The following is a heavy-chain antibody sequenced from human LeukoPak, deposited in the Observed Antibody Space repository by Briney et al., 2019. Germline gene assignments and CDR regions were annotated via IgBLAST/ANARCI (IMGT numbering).Heavy chain of an antibody. CDR1: GGSINSTSNY. CDR3: ARERDTAFDY. V-gene: IGHV4-39*07. J-gene: IGHJ4*02. CDR2: IYYSGST. D-gene: IGHD5-18*01. Sequence: SETLSLTCTVSGGSINSTSNYWGWIRQPPGKGLEWIGSIYYSGSTSYNPSLKSRVTISVDTSKNQFSLKLSSVTAADTAVYYCARERDTAFDYWGQGTLVTVSS.